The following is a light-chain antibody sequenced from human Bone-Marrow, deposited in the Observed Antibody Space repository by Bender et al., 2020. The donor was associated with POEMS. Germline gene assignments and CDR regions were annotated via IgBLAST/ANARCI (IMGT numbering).Light chain of an antibody. CDR3: SSYTVTNTLDVV. J-gene: IGLJ2*01. CDR1: SSDVGGSRF. CDR2: DVS. Sequence: QSALTQPPSASGSPGQSVTISCTGTSSDVGGSRFVSWYQQHPGTAPKVVIYDVSRRPSGVSSRFSGSKSGNTASLTISGLQAEDEAKYYCSSYTVTNTLDVVFGGGTNLTVL. V-gene: IGLV2-8*01.